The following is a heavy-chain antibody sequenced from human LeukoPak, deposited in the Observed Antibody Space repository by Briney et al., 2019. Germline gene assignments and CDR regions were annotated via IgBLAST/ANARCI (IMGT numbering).Heavy chain of an antibody. J-gene: IGHJ5*02. Sequence: GRSLRLSCAASGFTFSSYAMHWVRQAPGKGLEWVAVISYDGSNKYYADSVKGRFTISRDDAKNSLYLQMNSLRAEDTAVYYCARDRYGSANWFDPWGQGTLVTVSS. D-gene: IGHD3-10*01. V-gene: IGHV3-30-3*01. CDR3: ARDRYGSANWFDP. CDR2: ISYDGSNK. CDR1: GFTFSSYA.